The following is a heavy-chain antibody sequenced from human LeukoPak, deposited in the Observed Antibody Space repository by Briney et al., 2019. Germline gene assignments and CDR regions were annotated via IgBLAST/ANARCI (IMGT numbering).Heavy chain of an antibody. CDR3: AKDSGGVFDY. V-gene: IGHV3-7*01. CDR2: IKQDGSEK. D-gene: IGHD4-23*01. J-gene: IGHJ4*02. Sequence: GGSLRLSCAASGFTFSSYWMSWVRQAPGKGPEWVANIKQDGSEKYYVDSVKGRFTISRDNSKNTLYLQMNSLRAEDTAVYYCAKDSGGVFDYWGQGTLVTVSS. CDR1: GFTFSSYW.